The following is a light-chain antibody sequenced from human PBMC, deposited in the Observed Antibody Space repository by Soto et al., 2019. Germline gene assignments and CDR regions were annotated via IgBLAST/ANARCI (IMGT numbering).Light chain of an antibody. J-gene: IGKJ1*01. CDR2: GAS. CDR3: QQYHDWPPWT. CDR1: QSVNNN. Sequence: ETLMTQSPATLSVSPGERATLSCRASQSVNNNLAWYQQKLGQAPRVLIYGASTRATDIPDRFSGSGSGTEFTLTISSLKSEDFAVYHCQQYHDWPPWTFGQGTKVDIK. V-gene: IGKV3-15*01.